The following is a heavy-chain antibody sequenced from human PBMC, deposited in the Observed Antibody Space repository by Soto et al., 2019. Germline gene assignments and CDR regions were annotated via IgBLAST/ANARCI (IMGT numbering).Heavy chain of an antibody. Sequence: QVQLVESGGGVVQPGRSLRLSCAASGFTFSSYGMHWVRQAPGKGLEWVAVIWSDGSNKYYADSVKGRFTISRDNSKNTLYLQMNSLRAEDTALYYWARHYYESSGYYPLWGQGTLVTVSS. D-gene: IGHD3-22*01. CDR3: ARHYYESSGYYPL. V-gene: IGHV3-33*01. CDR1: GFTFSSYG. J-gene: IGHJ4*02. CDR2: IWSDGSNK.